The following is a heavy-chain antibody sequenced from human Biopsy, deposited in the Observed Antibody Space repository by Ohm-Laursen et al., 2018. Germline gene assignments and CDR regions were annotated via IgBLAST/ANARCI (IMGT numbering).Heavy chain of an antibody. CDR3: ASGDIGGIGLDV. CDR1: GDTFTTSA. V-gene: IGHV1-69*04. D-gene: IGHD3-10*01. J-gene: IGHJ6*02. CDR2: IIPILGTV. Sequence: SCKASGDTFTTSAISWVRQVPGQGLDWMGRIIPILGTVGYGQNFQGRVTIRADTSTTFLELTSLRYDDTAVYYCASGDIGGIGLDVWGLGTTVTVSS.